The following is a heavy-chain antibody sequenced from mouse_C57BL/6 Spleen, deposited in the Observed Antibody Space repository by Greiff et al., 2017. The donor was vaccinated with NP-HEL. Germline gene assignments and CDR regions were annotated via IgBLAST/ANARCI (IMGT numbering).Heavy chain of an antibody. CDR2: ISSGSSTI. CDR3: ATNWEGAWFAY. CDR1: GFTFSDYG. V-gene: IGHV5-17*01. Sequence: EVMLVESGGGLVKPGGSLKLSCAASGFTFSDYGMHWVRQAPEKGLEWVAYISSGSSTIYYADTVKGRFTISRDNAKNTLFLQMTSLRSEDTAMYYCATNWEGAWFAYWGQGTLVTVSA. J-gene: IGHJ3*01. D-gene: IGHD4-1*01.